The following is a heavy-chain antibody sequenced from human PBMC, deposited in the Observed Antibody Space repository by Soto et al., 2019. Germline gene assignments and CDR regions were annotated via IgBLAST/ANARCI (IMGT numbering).Heavy chain of an antibody. CDR3: ARRGFYDSSGARNYYYYGMNV. J-gene: IGHJ6*02. CDR2: ISAYDGYT. D-gene: IGHD3-22*01. CDR1: GYTFTSYG. Sequence: QVQLVQSGAEVKKPGASVKVSCKASGYTFTSYGINWVRQAPGQGLEWLGWISAYDGYTNYAQILQGRVSMTTDTTTKTAYMELRSLRSDETAMYYCARRGFYDSSGARNYYYYGMNVWGQGTTVTVSS. V-gene: IGHV1-18*01.